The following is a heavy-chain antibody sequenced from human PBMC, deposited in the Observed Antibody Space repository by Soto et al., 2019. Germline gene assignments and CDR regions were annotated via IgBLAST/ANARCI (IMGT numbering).Heavy chain of an antibody. D-gene: IGHD3-10*01. V-gene: IGHV3-74*01. Sequence: LKISCAGSGYNFGGFCMHWVRQAPGKGLVWVSRIDNGGTNTVYADAVKGRFTISRDNAKNTLYLQMNSLRAEDTAVYYCAKDRGRRDAFNIWGQGTMVTVSS. J-gene: IGHJ3*02. CDR1: GYNFGGFC. CDR2: IDNGGTNT. CDR3: AKDRGRRDAFNI.